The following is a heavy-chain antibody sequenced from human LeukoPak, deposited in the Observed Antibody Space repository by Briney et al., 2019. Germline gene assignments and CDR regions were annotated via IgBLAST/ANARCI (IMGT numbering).Heavy chain of an antibody. CDR3: VRQYSSGWTYYYGMDV. CDR2: IHPSGST. V-gene: IGHV4-4*07. Sequence: SETLSLTCTVSGDSISSYYWSWIRQPAGKGLEWIGRIHPSGSTNYNPSLKSRVTLSVDTSKNQFSLKLSSVTPEDTSVYYCVRQYSSGWTYYYGMDVWGQGTTVTVSS. J-gene: IGHJ6*02. CDR1: GDSISSYY. D-gene: IGHD6-19*01.